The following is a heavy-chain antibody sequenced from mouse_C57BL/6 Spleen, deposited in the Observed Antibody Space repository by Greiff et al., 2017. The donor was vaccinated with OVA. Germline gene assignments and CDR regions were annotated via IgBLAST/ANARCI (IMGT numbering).Heavy chain of an antibody. CDR3: ASPDYDDAMDY. J-gene: IGHJ4*01. Sequence: QVQLQQSGPELVKPGASVKISCKASGYAFSSSWMNWVKQRPGKGLEWIGRIYPGDGDTNYNGKFKGKATLTADKSSSTAYMQLSSLTSEDSAVYFCASPDYDDAMDYWGQGTSVTVSS. CDR1: GYAFSSSW. V-gene: IGHV1-82*01. CDR2: IYPGDGDT. D-gene: IGHD2-4*01.